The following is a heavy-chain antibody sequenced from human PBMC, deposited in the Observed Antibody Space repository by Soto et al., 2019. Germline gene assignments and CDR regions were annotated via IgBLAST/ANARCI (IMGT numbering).Heavy chain of an antibody. CDR1: GFVFSDYY. J-gene: IGHJ4*02. Sequence: QVQLVESGGGLVKAGGSLRLSCAVSGFVFSDYYMTWIRQAPGKGLEWLTYISSSSSHTNYADSVKGRFTISRDNAKNSVYLQINSLRAEDTAVYYCARRISAHFDYWGQGTLVTVSS. CDR3: ARRISAHFDY. V-gene: IGHV3-11*05. CDR2: ISSSSSHT.